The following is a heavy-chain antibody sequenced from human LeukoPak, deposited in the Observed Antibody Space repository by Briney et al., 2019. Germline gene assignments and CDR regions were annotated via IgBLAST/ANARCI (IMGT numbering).Heavy chain of an antibody. D-gene: IGHD6-19*01. V-gene: IGHV4-34*01. J-gene: IGHJ4*02. CDR1: GGSFSGYY. Sequence: PSETLSLTCAVYGGSFSGYYWSWIRQPPGKWLEWIGEITHSGSTNYNPSLKIRVTISVDTSKNQFPLKLSSVTAADTAVYYCARVVHSSGWYFDYGRQGTLVTVSS. CDR2: ITHSGST. CDR3: ARVVHSSGWYFDY.